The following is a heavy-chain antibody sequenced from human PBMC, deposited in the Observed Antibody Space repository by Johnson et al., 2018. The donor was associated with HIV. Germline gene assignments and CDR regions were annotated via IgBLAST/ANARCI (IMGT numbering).Heavy chain of an antibody. CDR2: IYSGGST. CDR3: ARDRGYGDAFDI. CDR1: GFTVSSNY. V-gene: IGHV3-66*01. Sequence: VQLVESGGDLVQSGGSLRVSCAASGFTVSSNYMSWVRQAPGQGLEWVSVIYSGGSTSYADAVKGRFTISRDNSKNTLYLQMNRLRADDTAVYYCARDRGYGDAFDIWGQGTMVTVSS. D-gene: IGHD5-18*01. J-gene: IGHJ3*02.